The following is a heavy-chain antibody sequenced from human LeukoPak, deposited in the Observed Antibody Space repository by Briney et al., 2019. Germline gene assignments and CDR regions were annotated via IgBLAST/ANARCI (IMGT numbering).Heavy chain of an antibody. CDR3: ARRYCSGGSCYSFRGDWFDP. CDR2: IWYDGSNK. J-gene: IGHJ5*02. V-gene: IGHV3-33*01. Sequence: GGSLRLSCVASGFTFSSYGMHWVRQAPGKGLEWVAVIWYDGSNKYYADSVKGRFTISRDNSKNTLYLQMNSLRAEDTAVYYCARRYCSGGSCYSFRGDWFDPWGQGTLVTVSS. D-gene: IGHD2-15*01. CDR1: GFTFSSYG.